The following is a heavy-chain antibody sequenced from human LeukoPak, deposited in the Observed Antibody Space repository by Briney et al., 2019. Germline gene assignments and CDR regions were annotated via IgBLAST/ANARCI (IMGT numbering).Heavy chain of an antibody. CDR1: GGSISSYY. Sequence: PSETLSLTCTVSGGSISSYYWSWIRRPPGKGLEWIGYIYYSGSTNYNPSLKSRVTISVDTSKNQFSLKLSSVTAADTAVYYCARQVGYNHDYWGQGTLVTVSS. CDR3: ARQVGYNHDY. V-gene: IGHV4-59*08. CDR2: IYYSGST. D-gene: IGHD5-24*01. J-gene: IGHJ4*02.